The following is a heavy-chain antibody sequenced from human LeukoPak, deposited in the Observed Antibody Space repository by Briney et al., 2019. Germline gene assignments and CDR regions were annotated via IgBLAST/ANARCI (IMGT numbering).Heavy chain of an antibody. CDR2: INPNGGST. J-gene: IGHJ4*02. Sequence: GASVKVSCKASGYTLTSYYIHWVRQAPRQGLEWIGIINPNGGSTSYSQNFQGRVTMSRDMSTSTIYVELSSLRSEDTAVYYCVRGSRSSGWDLRAMGDYFDFWGQGTLVTVSS. D-gene: IGHD6-19*01. CDR3: VRGSRSSGWDLRAMGDYFDF. V-gene: IGHV1-46*01. CDR1: GYTLTSYY.